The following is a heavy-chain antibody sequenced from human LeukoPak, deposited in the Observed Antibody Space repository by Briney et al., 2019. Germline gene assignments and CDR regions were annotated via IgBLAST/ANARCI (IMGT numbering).Heavy chain of an antibody. Sequence: SETLSLTCTVSDGSISSYYWSWIRQPPGKGLEWIGYIYYSGSTNYNPSLKSRVTISVDTSKNQFSLKLSSVTAADTAVYYCARDRDSSGHIDLWGQGTLVTVSS. V-gene: IGHV4-59*01. CDR3: ARDRDSSGHIDL. D-gene: IGHD6-19*01. CDR2: IYYSGST. J-gene: IGHJ5*02. CDR1: DGSISSYY.